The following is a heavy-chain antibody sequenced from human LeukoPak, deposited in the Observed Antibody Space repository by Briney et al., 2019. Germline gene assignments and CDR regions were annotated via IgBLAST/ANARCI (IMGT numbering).Heavy chain of an antibody. D-gene: IGHD3-10*01. Sequence: SETLSLACTVSGGSISSYYWSWIRQPAGKGLEWIGRISTSGSTNYNPSLKSRVTMSVDTSKNQFSLKLSSVTAADTAVYYCARELQTEYGSASYYHVNWFDPWGQGTLVTVSS. J-gene: IGHJ5*02. V-gene: IGHV4-4*07. CDR3: ARELQTEYGSASYYHVNWFDP. CDR1: GGSISSYY. CDR2: ISTSGST.